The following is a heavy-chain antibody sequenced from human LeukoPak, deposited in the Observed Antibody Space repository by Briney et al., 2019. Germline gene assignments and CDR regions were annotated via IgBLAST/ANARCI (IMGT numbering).Heavy chain of an antibody. D-gene: IGHD2-15*01. CDR1: GYRFTTYG. J-gene: IGHJ4*02. Sequence: ASVKVSCKAPGYRFTTYGITWVRQAPGQGLEWMGWISPYNADTNYAQKYQDRVIMTTDTITSTAPMELRSLRSDDTAVYYCARDYCSGGRCPLFWGQGTLVSVSS. CDR2: ISPYNADT. CDR3: ARDYCSGGRCPLF. V-gene: IGHV1-18*01.